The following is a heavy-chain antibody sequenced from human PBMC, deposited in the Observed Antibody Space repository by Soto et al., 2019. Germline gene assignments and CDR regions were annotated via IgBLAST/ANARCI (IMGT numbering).Heavy chain of an antibody. D-gene: IGHD5-12*01. V-gene: IGHV3-11*05. CDR2: ISSSSSYT. Sequence: GGSLRLSRVASGFTFSDYYMSWIRQAPGKGLEWVSYISSSSSYTNYADSVKGRFTISRDNAKNSLYLQMNSLRAEDTAVYYCARDYLLYSGYDYVDYWGPGPLVTVSS. CDR1: GFTFSDYY. J-gene: IGHJ4*02. CDR3: ARDYLLYSGYDYVDY.